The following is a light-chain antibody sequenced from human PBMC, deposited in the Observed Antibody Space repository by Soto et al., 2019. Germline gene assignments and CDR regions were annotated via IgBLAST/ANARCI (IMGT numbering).Light chain of an antibody. V-gene: IGKV3-11*01. CDR2: DSS. J-gene: IGKJ4*01. CDR1: QSVSSH. CDR3: QQRSSWPLT. Sequence: EIVLTQFPATLSLSPGERATLSCRASQSVSSHLAWYQQKRGQAPRLLIYDSSNRATGIPARFSGSGSGTDFSLTISSLEPEDFAVYYCQQRSSWPLTFGGGTKVEIK.